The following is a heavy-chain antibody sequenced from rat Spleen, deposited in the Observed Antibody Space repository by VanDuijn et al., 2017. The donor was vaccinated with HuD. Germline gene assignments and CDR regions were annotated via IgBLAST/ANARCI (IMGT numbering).Heavy chain of an antibody. V-gene: IGHV5-20*01. CDR1: GFTFSIYD. CDR3: AKDLDYSGDNWLAY. Sequence: EVQLVESGGGLVQPGRSMKLSCAASGFTFSIYDMAWVRQAPTKGLEWVASISYDGGSTYYRDSVKGRFTISRDNAKSTLYLQMESLRSEDTATYYCAKDLDYSGDNWLAYWGQGTLVTVSS. J-gene: IGHJ3*01. CDR2: ISYDGGST. D-gene: IGHD1-1*01.